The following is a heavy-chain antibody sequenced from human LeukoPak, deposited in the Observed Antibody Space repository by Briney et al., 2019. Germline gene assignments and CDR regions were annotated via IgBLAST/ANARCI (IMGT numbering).Heavy chain of an antibody. CDR3: ARQRSSGSIINP. CDR2: INTSGST. V-gene: IGHV4-61*02. J-gene: IGHJ5*02. D-gene: IGHD6-19*01. Sequence: SETLSLTCTVSGGSISSGSYFWSWIRQPAGKGLEWIGRINTSGSTNYNPSLKSRVTMSVDTSKNQFSLKLNSVTAAETAVYYCARQRSSGSIINPWGQGTLVTVSS. CDR1: GGSISSGSYF.